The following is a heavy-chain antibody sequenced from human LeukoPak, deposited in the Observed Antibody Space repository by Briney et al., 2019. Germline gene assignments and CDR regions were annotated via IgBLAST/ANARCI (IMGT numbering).Heavy chain of an antibody. Sequence: GASVKVSCKASGYTFTGYCMHWVRQAPGQGLEWIVRLNPNSGGTNYAQKFQGRVTMTRDTSISTAYMELSRLRSDDTAVYYCARDLVVVVPAASPSDAFDIWGQGTMVTVSS. V-gene: IGHV1-2*06. CDR3: ARDLVVVVPAASPSDAFDI. CDR1: GYTFTGYC. D-gene: IGHD2-2*01. J-gene: IGHJ3*02. CDR2: LNPNSGGT.